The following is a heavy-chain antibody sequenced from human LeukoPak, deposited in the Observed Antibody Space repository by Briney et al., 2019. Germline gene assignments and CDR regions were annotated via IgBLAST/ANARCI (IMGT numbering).Heavy chain of an antibody. CDR3: AREQNFWSSYYRDTYLFDF. CDR1: GGSISSSAYY. Sequence: SETLSLTCTVSGGSISSSAYYWGWIRQPPGKGLEWFGTVYRNGSTYYNPSLKSRVTISVDTSKNRFSLKLSSVAATDTAVYYCAREQNFWSSYYRDTYLFDFWGQGILVTVSS. CDR2: VYRNGST. V-gene: IGHV4-39*02. J-gene: IGHJ4*02. D-gene: IGHD3-3*01.